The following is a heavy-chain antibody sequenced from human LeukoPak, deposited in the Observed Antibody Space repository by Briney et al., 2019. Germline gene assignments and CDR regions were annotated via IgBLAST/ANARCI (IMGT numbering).Heavy chain of an antibody. CDR1: GFTFSSYE. J-gene: IGHJ3*02. D-gene: IGHD2/OR15-2a*01. Sequence: PGGSLRLSCAASGFTFSSYEMNWVRQAPGKGLEWVSYISTSGSTIYYADSVKGRFTISRDNAKNSLYLQMNSLRAEDTAVYYCAHVKARSGNTFDIWGQGTMVTVSS. V-gene: IGHV3-48*03. CDR3: AHVKARSGNTFDI. CDR2: ISTSGSTI.